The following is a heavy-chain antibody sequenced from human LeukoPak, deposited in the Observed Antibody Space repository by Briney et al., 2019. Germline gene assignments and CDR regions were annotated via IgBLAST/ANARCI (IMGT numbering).Heavy chain of an antibody. CDR2: IIPIFGTA. CDR1: GGTFSSYA. J-gene: IGHJ5*02. V-gene: IGHV1-69*06. CDR3: ARPSRDSSSWYNWFDP. Sequence: GASVKVSCEASGGTFSSYAISWVRQAPGQGLEWMGGIIPIFGTANYAQKFQGRVTITADKSTSTAYMELSSLRSEDTAVYYCARPSRDSSSWYNWFDPWGQGTLVTVSS. D-gene: IGHD6-13*01.